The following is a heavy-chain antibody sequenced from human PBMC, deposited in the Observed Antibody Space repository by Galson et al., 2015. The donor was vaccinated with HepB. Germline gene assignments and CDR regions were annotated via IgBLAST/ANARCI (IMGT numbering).Heavy chain of an antibody. V-gene: IGHV3-74*01. CDR2: INSDGSST. D-gene: IGHD3-22*01. CDR1: GFTFSSYW. Sequence: SLRLSCAASGFTFSSYWMHWVRQAPGKGLVWVSRINSDGSSTSYADSVKGRFTISRDNAKNTLYLQMNSLRAEDTAVYYCARDYQHYYDSSGSLFPGYWGQGTLVTVSS. CDR3: ARDYQHYYDSSGSLFPGY. J-gene: IGHJ4*02.